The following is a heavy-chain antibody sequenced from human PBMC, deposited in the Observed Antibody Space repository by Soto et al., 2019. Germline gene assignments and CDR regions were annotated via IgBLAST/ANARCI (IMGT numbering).Heavy chain of an antibody. CDR2: ISSSTNYI. CDR3: ARDFRDGYYFDY. Sequence: EVQLVESGGGLVKPGGSLRLSCAASGFTFSSYSMNWVRQAPGKGLEWVSSISSSTNYIYYADSVKGRFTISRDNAKNSLYLQMNSLRGEDTGVYYCARDFRDGYYFDYWGQGTLVTVSS. V-gene: IGHV3-21*01. D-gene: IGHD5-12*01. CDR1: GFTFSSYS. J-gene: IGHJ4*02.